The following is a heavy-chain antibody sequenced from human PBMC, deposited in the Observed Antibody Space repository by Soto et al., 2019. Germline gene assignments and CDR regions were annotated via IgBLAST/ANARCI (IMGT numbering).Heavy chain of an antibody. D-gene: IGHD3-16*02. CDR3: AKALGELSPESFDY. Sequence: QVQLVESGGGVVQPGKSLRLSCAASGFTFSSYGMHWVRQAQGQGLEWVTFISYDGSNKYYADSVKGRVTVSRDNSKNTQYLQMNSLRAEDTAVYFCAKALGELSPESFDYWGRGTLVTVSS. CDR1: GFTFSSYG. V-gene: IGHV3-30*18. CDR2: ISYDGSNK. J-gene: IGHJ4*02.